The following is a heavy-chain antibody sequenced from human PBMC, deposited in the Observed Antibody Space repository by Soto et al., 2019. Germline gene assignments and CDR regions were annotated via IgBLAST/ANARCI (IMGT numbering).Heavy chain of an antibody. D-gene: IGHD5-18*01. Sequence: SETLSLTCTVSGGSISNYYWSWIRQPPGRGLEWIGHIFYSGSTNYNPALKSRVTISVDTSNSQFSLKLSFVTAADTAVYYCAKDSGYNYGYFRWFDPWGQGTLVTVSS. CDR1: GGSISNYY. CDR2: IFYSGST. CDR3: AKDSGYNYGYFRWFDP. J-gene: IGHJ5*02. V-gene: IGHV4-59*01.